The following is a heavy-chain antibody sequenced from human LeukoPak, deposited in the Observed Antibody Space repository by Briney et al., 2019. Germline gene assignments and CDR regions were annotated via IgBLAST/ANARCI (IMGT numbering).Heavy chain of an antibody. D-gene: IGHD3-22*01. CDR2: IYTSGST. J-gene: IGHJ3*02. V-gene: IGHV4-4*07. CDR1: GGSISSYY. CDR3: ARDSPITMIVVAVDAFDI. Sequence: PSETLSLTCTVSGGSISSYYWSWIRQPAGKGLEWIGRIYTSGSTNYNPSLKSRVTMSVDTSKSQFSLKLSSVTAADAAVYYCARDSPITMIVVAVDAFDIWGQGTMVTVSS.